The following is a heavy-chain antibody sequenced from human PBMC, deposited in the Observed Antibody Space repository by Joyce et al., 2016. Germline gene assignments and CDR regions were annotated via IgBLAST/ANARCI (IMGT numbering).Heavy chain of an antibody. CDR2: INDDSNYI. V-gene: IGHV3-21*01. J-gene: IGHJ2*01. CDR3: ARDVRSSRSSRPRLGWYFDL. CDR1: GFSLSLYN. D-gene: IGHD3-9*01. Sequence: EVQLVESGGGLVKPGESLRLSYAASGFSLSLYNMNWVRQSPWKGLKWVASINDDSNYIYYADSVKGRFTIPRDHAKDSLSLQMNSLRVDDTAVYYCARDVRSSRSSRPRLGWYFDLWGRGALVTVSS.